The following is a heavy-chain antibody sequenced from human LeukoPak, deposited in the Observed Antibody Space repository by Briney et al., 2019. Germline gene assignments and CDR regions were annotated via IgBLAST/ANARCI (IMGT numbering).Heavy chain of an antibody. Sequence: GGSLRLSCAASGITFSNYAMSWVRQAPGKGLEWVSAISGSGDSTYYADSVKGRFTISRDNSKNTLYLQMNSLRAEDTAVYYCAKDRRSCSSTSCPYYFDYWGQGTLVTVSS. CDR2: ISGSGDST. D-gene: IGHD2-2*01. CDR1: GITFSNYA. CDR3: AKDRRSCSSTSCPYYFDY. J-gene: IGHJ4*02. V-gene: IGHV3-23*01.